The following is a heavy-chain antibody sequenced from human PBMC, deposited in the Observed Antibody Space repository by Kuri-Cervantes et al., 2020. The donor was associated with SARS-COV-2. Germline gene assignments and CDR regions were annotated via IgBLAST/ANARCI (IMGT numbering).Heavy chain of an antibody. V-gene: IGHV1-69*06. CDR1: GGTFSSFA. J-gene: IGHJ6*02. D-gene: IGHD3-3*01. CDR2: IIPMFGAT. CDR3: AIVITIFGVAPYRDGYYYGMDV. Sequence: SVKVSCKASGGTFSSFAISWVRQAPGQGLGWMGGIIPMFGATNYAPTFQGRVTITADKSTSTAYMELSSLRSEDAAVYYCAIVITIFGVAPYRDGYYYGMDVWGQGTTVTVSS.